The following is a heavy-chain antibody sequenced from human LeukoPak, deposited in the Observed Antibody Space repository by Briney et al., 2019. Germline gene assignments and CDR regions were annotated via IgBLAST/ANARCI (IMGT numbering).Heavy chain of an antibody. V-gene: IGHV1-18*01. D-gene: IGHD4-23*01. CDR2: ISAYNGNT. J-gene: IGHJ4*02. CDR3: ARDIRAYGGNSGEDY. Sequence: ASVKVSCKASGYTFTSYGISWVRQAPGQGLEWMGWISAYNGNTNHAQKLQGRVTMTTDTSTSTAYMELRSLRSDDTAVYYCARDIRAYGGNSGEDYWGQGTLVTVSS. CDR1: GYTFTSYG.